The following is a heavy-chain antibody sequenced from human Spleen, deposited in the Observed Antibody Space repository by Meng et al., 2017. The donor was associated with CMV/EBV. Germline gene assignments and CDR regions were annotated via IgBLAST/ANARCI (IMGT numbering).Heavy chain of an antibody. Sequence: GESLKISCAGSGFTFGDFNMGWVRQAPGKGMEWVAHIKQDGSEKYYVDSVKGRFTISRDNAKNSLYLLMNTLRAEDTAVYYCARYSSSWSRYFDYWGQGTLVTVSS. CDR1: GFTFGDFN. J-gene: IGHJ4*02. D-gene: IGHD6-13*01. CDR2: IKQDGSEK. CDR3: ARYSSSWSRYFDY. V-gene: IGHV3-7*01.